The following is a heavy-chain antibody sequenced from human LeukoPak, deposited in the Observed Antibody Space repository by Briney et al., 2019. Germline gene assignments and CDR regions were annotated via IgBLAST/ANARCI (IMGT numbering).Heavy chain of an antibody. CDR1: GGSISSYY. CDR2: IYYSGST. V-gene: IGHV4-59*01. Sequence: SETLSLTCTVSGGSISSYYWSWIRQPPGKGLEWIGYIYYSGSTNYNPSLKSRVTISVDTSKNQFSLKLSSVTAADTAVYYCAREAAEGFDYWGQGTLVTVSP. D-gene: IGHD2-15*01. J-gene: IGHJ4*02. CDR3: AREAAEGFDY.